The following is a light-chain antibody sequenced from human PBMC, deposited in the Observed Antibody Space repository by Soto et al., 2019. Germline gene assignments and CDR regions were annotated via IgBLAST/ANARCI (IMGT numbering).Light chain of an antibody. CDR3: QQYYSSPPT. V-gene: IGKV1-8*01. J-gene: IGKJ4*01. CDR2: AAS. CDR1: QRISSY. Sequence: AIRMTQSPSSLSASTGDRVTITCRASQRISSYLAWYQQKPGKAPNLLIYAASTLQSGVPSRFSGSGSGTDFTLTISCLQSEDFATYYCQQYYSSPPTFGGGTKVDIK.